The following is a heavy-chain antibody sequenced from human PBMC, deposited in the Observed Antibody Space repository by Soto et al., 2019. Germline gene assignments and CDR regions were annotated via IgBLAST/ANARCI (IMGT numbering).Heavy chain of an antibody. CDR2: VHISGHS. J-gene: IGHJ5*01. CDR3: ARVRQGCSANNCYFDP. CDR1: GGSVRAPDC. D-gene: IGHD1-1*01. V-gene: IGHV4-4*02. Sequence: SETLSLTCTLSGGSVRAPDCWRWVRQSPDKGLEWIAEVHISGHSNYNPSLMSRVSVSIDNSKNQFYLNLNAVTAADTAIYYCARVRQGCSANNCYFDPWGQGTQVTVSS.